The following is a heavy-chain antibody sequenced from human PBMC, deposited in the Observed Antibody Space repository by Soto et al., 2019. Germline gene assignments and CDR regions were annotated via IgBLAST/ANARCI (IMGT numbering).Heavy chain of an antibody. CDR1: GGSISRYY. D-gene: IGHD6-6*01. Sequence: QVQLQASGPGLVKPSETLSLTCTVSGGSISRYYWSWIRQPPGQGLEWIGYIYYSGSTNYNPSLKSRVTISVEPSKNQFSLKLSSVTAADTAVYYCARVGLGSSSFLYCYYGMDVWGHGTTVTVSS. CDR3: ARVGLGSSSFLYCYYGMDV. V-gene: IGHV4-59*01. CDR2: IYYSGST. J-gene: IGHJ6*02.